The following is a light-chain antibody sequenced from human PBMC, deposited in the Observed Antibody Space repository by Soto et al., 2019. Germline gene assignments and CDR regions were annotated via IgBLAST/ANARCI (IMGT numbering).Light chain of an antibody. Sequence: DIQMTQSPSSLSASVGDRVTITCRASQGIRRDLNWYQQKSGKAPKLLIYAASSLQSRVPSRFSGSGSVTDFTLTISSLQPEDFAIYYCQQTYSTPPYTFGQGTKLDIK. J-gene: IGKJ2*01. CDR2: AAS. V-gene: IGKV1-39*01. CDR1: QGIRRD. CDR3: QQTYSTPPYT.